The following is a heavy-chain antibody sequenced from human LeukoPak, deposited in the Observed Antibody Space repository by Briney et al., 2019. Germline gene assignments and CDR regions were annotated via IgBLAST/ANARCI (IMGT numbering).Heavy chain of an antibody. Sequence: PGGSLRLSCAASGITLNSYWMHWVRQVPGKGLVWVSRIKSDGSNTIYADSVKGRFTTSRDNAKNTLYLQMTSLRVEDTAVYFCARGQTTVTNWGQGTLVTVSP. CDR3: ARGQTTVTN. CDR1: GITLNSYW. V-gene: IGHV3-74*01. D-gene: IGHD4-17*01. J-gene: IGHJ4*02. CDR2: IKSDGSNT.